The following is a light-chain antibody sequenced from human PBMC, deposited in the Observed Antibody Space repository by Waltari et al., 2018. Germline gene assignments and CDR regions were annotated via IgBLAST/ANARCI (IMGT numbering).Light chain of an antibody. V-gene: IGLV2-14*03. CDR3: SSYTSSSTYVV. CDR2: DVS. CDR1: SSDVGDYNY. J-gene: IGLJ2*01. Sequence: QSALTQPASVSGSPGQSITISCTATSSDVGDYNYVPWYQRHPGKAPKLIIFDVSTRPSGVSNRFSGSKSGDTASLTISGLQAEDEADYYCSSYTSSSTYVVFGGGTKLTVL.